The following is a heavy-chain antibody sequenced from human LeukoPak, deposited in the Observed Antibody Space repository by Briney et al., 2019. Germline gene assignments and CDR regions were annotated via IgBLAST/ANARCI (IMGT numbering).Heavy chain of an antibody. CDR2: ISGSGGST. CDR1: GFTFSSYA. CDR3: AEGAVVVPAASFDY. V-gene: IGHV3-23*01. D-gene: IGHD2-2*01. J-gene: IGHJ4*02. Sequence: TGGSLRLSCAASGFTFSSYAMSWVRQAPGKGLEWVSAISGSGGSTYYADSVKGRFTISRDNSKNTLYLQMNSLRAEDTAVYYCAEGAVVVPAASFDYWGQGTLVTVSS.